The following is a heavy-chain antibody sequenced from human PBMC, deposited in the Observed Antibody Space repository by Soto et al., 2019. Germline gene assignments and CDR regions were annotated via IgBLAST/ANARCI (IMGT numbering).Heavy chain of an antibody. V-gene: IGHV6-1*01. D-gene: IGHD3-10*01. J-gene: IGHJ5*02. Sequence: SQTLSLTCAISGDSVSSYSAAWNWIRQSPSGGLEWLGRTYYRSRFFSDYAESVKSRIIINPDTSKNQFSLQLKSVTPEGTAVYYCVRDRYSSSGWFDPWGQGTPVTVSS. CDR2: TYYRSRFFS. CDR1: GDSVSSYSAA. CDR3: VRDRYSSSGWFDP.